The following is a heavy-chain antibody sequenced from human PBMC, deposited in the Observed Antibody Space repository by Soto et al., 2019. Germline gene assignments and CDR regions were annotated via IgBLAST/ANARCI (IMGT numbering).Heavy chain of an antibody. CDR3: ARDWVAIYYYYGMDV. J-gene: IGHJ6*02. CDR1: GFTFSSYS. Sequence: GGSLRLSCAASGFTFSSYSMNWVRQAPGKGLEWVSSISSSSSYIYYADSVKGRFTISRDNAKNSLYLQMNSLRAEDTAVYYCARDWVAIYYYYGMDVWGQGTTVTVSS. CDR2: ISSSSSYI. D-gene: IGHD5-12*01. V-gene: IGHV3-21*01.